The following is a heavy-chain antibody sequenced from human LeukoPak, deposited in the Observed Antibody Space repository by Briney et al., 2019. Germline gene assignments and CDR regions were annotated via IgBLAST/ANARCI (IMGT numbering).Heavy chain of an antibody. CDR2: IVVGSGNT. Sequence: ASVKVSCKASGFTFTSSAMQWVRQARGQRLEWIGWIVVGSGNTNYAQKFQGRVTMTEDTSTDTAYMELSSLRSGDTAVYYCATTYYYDSSGPRGLGYWGQGTLVTVSS. CDR1: GFTFTSSA. V-gene: IGHV1-58*02. CDR3: ATTYYYDSSGPRGLGY. D-gene: IGHD3-22*01. J-gene: IGHJ4*02.